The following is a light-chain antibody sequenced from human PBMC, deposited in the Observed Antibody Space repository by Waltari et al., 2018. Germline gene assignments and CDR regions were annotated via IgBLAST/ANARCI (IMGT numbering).Light chain of an antibody. V-gene: IGLV1-44*01. CDR1: SSNIGSTT. J-gene: IGLJ1*01. CDR2: SNN. Sequence: QSVLTQPPSASGTPGQRVPISCSGSSSNIGSTTVTWYQQLPGTAPKLLIYSNNQRPSGVPDRFSGSKSGTSASLAISGLQSEDEADYYCAAWDDSLNGLYVFGTGTKVTVL. CDR3: AAWDDSLNGLYV.